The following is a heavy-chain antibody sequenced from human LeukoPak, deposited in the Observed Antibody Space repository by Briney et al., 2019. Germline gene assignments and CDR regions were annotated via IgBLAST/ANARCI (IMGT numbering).Heavy chain of an antibody. CDR2: INSDGSST. J-gene: IGHJ4*02. V-gene: IGHV3-74*01. CDR1: GFTFSSYW. CDR3: ARDSVEWLLYEGIDY. Sequence: PGESLRLSCAASGFTFSSYWMHWVRQAPGKGLVWVSRINSDGSSTSYAESVKGRFTISRDNAKNSLYLQMNSLRAEDTAVYYCARDSVEWLLYEGIDYWGQGTLVTVSS. D-gene: IGHD3-3*01.